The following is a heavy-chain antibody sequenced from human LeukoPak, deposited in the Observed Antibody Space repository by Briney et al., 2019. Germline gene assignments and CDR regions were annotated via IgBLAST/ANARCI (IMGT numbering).Heavy chain of an antibody. D-gene: IGHD4-17*01. J-gene: IGHJ4*02. CDR3: AREREPVTTEFDY. CDR2: ISYDGSNK. V-gene: IGHV3-30-3*01. CDR1: GFTFSSYA. Sequence: PGGSLRLSCAASGFTFSSYAMHWVRQAPGKGLEWVAVISYDGSNKYYADSVKGRFTISRDNAKNSLHLQMNSLRAEDTAVYYCAREREPVTTEFDYWGQGTLVTVSS.